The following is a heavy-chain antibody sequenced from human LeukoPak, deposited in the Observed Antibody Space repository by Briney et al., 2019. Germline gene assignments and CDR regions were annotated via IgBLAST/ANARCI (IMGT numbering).Heavy chain of an antibody. V-gene: IGHV3-9*01. CDR2: ISWNSGSI. CDR3: AKDIDHIVGATGGYFDY. Sequence: GGSLRLSCAASGFTFDDYAMHWVRQAPGKGLEWVSGISWNSGSIGYADSAKGRFTISRDNAKNSLYLQMNSLRAEDTALYYCAKDIDHIVGATGGYFDYWGQGTLVTVSS. J-gene: IGHJ4*02. D-gene: IGHD1-26*01. CDR1: GFTFDDYA.